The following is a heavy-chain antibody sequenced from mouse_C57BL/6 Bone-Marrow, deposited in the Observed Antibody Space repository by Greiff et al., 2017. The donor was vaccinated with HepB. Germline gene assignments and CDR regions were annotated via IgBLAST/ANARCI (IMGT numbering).Heavy chain of an antibody. Sequence: VMLVESGAELARPGASVKMSCKASGYTFTSYTMHWVKQRPGQGLEWIGYINPSSGYTKYNQKFKDKATLTADKSSSTAYMHLSSLTSEDSAVYYCAPTVPYAMDYWGQGTSVTVSS. J-gene: IGHJ4*01. D-gene: IGHD1-1*01. CDR3: APTVPYAMDY. V-gene: IGHV1-4*01. CDR2: INPSSGYT. CDR1: GYTFTSYT.